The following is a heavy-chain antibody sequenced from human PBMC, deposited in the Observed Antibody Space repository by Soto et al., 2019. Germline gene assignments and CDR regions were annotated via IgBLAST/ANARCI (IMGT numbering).Heavy chain of an antibody. CDR2: INHSGSA. CDR3: ARIESIGGFGEFLSWLDP. J-gene: IGHJ5*02. CDR1: GDSISRGYF. V-gene: IGHV4-38-2*01. Sequence: PSATLSLTCVVSGDSISRGYFWGWIRQPPGKGLEWIGSINHSGSAYYNPSLRSRVTISVDTSKNHFSLRLTSVTAADTAVYYCARIESIGGFGEFLSWLDPWGQGTLVTVSS. D-gene: IGHD3-10*01.